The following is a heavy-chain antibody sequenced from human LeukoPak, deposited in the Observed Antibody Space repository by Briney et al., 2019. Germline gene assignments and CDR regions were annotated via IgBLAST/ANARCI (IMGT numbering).Heavy chain of an antibody. CDR2: ISSSGGTI. Sequence: GGSLRLSCAASGFTFSSYSMNWVRQAPGKGLEWASYISSSGGTIYDADSVRGRFTFSRDNAKNSLYLQMNSLRDEDTAVYYCARERGYNYGYSDYWGQGTLVTVSS. CDR1: GFTFSSYS. J-gene: IGHJ4*02. V-gene: IGHV3-48*02. D-gene: IGHD5-18*01. CDR3: ARERGYNYGYSDY.